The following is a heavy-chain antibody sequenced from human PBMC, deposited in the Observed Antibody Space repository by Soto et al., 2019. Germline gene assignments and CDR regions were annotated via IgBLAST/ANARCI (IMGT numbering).Heavy chain of an antibody. CDR2: ISGSGGST. CDR1: GFTFSSYA. V-gene: IGHV3-23*01. J-gene: IGHJ5*02. D-gene: IGHD3-10*01. Sequence: QAGGSLRLSCAASGFTFSSYAMSWVRQAPGKGLEWVSAISGSGGSTYYADSVKGRFTISRDNSKNTLYLQMNSLRAEDTAVYYCAKGRHYYGSEDWFDPWGQGTLVTVSS. CDR3: AKGRHYYGSEDWFDP.